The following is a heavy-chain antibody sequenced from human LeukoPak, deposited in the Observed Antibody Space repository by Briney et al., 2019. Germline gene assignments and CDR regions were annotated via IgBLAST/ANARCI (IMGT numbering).Heavy chain of an antibody. CDR3: ARDNQQLVSFFDY. V-gene: IGHV3-48*01. CDR2: ISSSSSTI. CDR1: GFTFSSYS. Sequence: GGSLRLSCAASGFTFSSYSMNWVRQAPGKGLEWVSYISSSSSTIYYADSVKGRFTISRDNAKNSLYLQMNSLRAEDTAVYYCARDNQQLVSFFDYWGQGTLVTVSS. D-gene: IGHD6-13*01. J-gene: IGHJ4*02.